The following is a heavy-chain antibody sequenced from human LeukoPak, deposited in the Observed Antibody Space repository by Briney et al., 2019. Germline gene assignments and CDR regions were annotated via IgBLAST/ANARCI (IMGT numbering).Heavy chain of an antibody. V-gene: IGHV3-30*18. CDR1: GITFSTYW. D-gene: IGHD2-2*01. Sequence: PGGSLRLSCAGSGITFSTYWMHWVRQAPGKGLEWVAVISYDGSNKYYADSVKGRFAISRDNSKNTLYLQMNSLRAEDTAVYYCAKAYGYCTTTSCSHEEFDYWGQGTLVTVSS. CDR2: ISYDGSNK. J-gene: IGHJ4*02. CDR3: AKAYGYCTTTSCSHEEFDY.